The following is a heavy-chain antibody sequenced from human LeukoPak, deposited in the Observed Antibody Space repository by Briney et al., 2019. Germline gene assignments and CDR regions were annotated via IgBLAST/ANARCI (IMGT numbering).Heavy chain of an antibody. J-gene: IGHJ6*02. CDR1: GFTFSSYE. D-gene: IGHD1-1*01. CDR2: ISSSGSTI. CDR3: ARDRVRYYYYYGMDV. Sequence: GGSLRLSCAASGFTFSSYEMNWVRQAPGKGLERVSYISSSGSTIYYADSVKGRFTISRDNAKNSLYLQMNSLRAEDTAVYYCARDRVRYYYYYGMDVWGQGTTVTVSS. V-gene: IGHV3-48*03.